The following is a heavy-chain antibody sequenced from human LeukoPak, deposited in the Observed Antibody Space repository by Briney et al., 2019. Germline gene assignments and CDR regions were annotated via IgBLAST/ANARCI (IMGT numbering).Heavy chain of an antibody. CDR2: IIPIFGTA. D-gene: IGHD3-3*01. CDR3: ARDAGGFLEWSDYFDY. V-gene: IGHV1-69*05. J-gene: IGHJ4*02. CDR1: GGTFSSYA. Sequence: SVKVSCKASGGTFSSYAISWVRQAPGQGLEWMGGIIPIFGTANYAQKFQGRVTITTDESTSTAYMELSSLRSEDTAVYYCARDAGGFLEWSDYFDYWGQGTLVTVSS.